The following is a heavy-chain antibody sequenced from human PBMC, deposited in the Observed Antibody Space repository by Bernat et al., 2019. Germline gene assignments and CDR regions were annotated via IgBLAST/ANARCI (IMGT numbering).Heavy chain of an antibody. CDR3: ARELPGSNWFDP. CDR1: GFTFSSYW. D-gene: IGHD3-10*01. CDR2: INSDGSST. V-gene: IGHV3-74*01. Sequence: EVHLVESGGGLVQPGGSLRLSCAASGFTFSSYWMHWVRQAPGKGLVWVSRINSDGSSTSYADSVKGRFTISRDNAKNTLYLQMNSLTAEDTAVYYCARELPGSNWFDPWGQGTLVTVSS. J-gene: IGHJ5*02.